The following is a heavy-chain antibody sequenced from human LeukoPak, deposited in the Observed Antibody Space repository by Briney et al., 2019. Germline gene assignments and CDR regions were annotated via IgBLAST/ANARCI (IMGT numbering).Heavy chain of an antibody. J-gene: IGHJ5*02. D-gene: IGHD2-15*01. CDR3: ARGKGYCSGGSCYPTYNWFDP. CDR1: GFTFSSSA. Sequence: PGGSLRLSCAASGFTFSSSAMHWVRQAPGKGLEWVANIKQDGSEKYYVDSVKGRFTISRDNAKNSLYLKMNSLRAEDTAVYYCARGKGYCSGGSCYPTYNWFDPWGQGTLVTVSS. V-gene: IGHV3-7*01. CDR2: IKQDGSEK.